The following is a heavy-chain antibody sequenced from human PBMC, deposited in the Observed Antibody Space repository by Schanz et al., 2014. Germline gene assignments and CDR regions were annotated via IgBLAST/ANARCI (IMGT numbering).Heavy chain of an antibody. Sequence: QVQLVESGGGVVQPGRSLRLSCAASGFTFSSYGMHWVRQAPGKGLEWVSFISASGDSTSYADSVKGRFTISRDNSRNTLYLQMNSLRAEDTAVYYCAKGQGAVINNWYFDLWGRGTLVTVSS. CDR1: GFTFSSYG. D-gene: IGHD2-21*01. V-gene: IGHV3-NL1*01. CDR3: AKGQGAVINNWYFDL. J-gene: IGHJ2*01. CDR2: ISASGDST.